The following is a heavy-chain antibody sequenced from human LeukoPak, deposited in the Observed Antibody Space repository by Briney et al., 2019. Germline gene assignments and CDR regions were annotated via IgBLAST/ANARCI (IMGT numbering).Heavy chain of an antibody. CDR2: VSWNNGNI. D-gene: IGHD3-10*01. J-gene: IGHJ4*02. CDR1: GFALQNYA. V-gene: IGHV3-9*01. CDR3: ARGPGWALYKRYFDY. Sequence: GRSLRLSCAASGFALQNYAMHWVRQAPGRGLEWVSSVSWNNGNIEYADSVKGRFSISRDNAKISLYLQMSSLRPEDTALYYCARGPGWALYKRYFDYWGQGTLVIVSS.